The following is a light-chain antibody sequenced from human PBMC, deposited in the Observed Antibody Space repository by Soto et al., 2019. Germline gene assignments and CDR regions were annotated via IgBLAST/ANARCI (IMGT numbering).Light chain of an antibody. Sequence: DIQMTQSPSTLSASVGDRVTITCRASQSISTWLAWYQQKPGKAPKVLIYGASSLESGVPSRFSGSGSGTEFNLTISSLQPDDFATYYCQQYKNYLTFGPGTKVDIK. CDR1: QSISTW. CDR2: GAS. V-gene: IGKV1-5*01. CDR3: QQYKNYLT. J-gene: IGKJ3*01.